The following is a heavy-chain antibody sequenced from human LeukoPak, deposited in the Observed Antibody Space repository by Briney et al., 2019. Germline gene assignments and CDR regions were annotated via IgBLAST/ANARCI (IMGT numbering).Heavy chain of an antibody. Sequence: SETLSLTCTVSGGSISSYYWSWMRQPPGKGLEWIGYIYYSGSTNYNPSLKSRVTISVDTSKNQFSLKLSSVTAVDTAVYYCARGEGVYWGQGNLVTVSS. CDR3: ARGEGVY. J-gene: IGHJ4*02. CDR2: IYYSGST. V-gene: IGHV4-59*01. D-gene: IGHD2-8*01. CDR1: GGSISSYY.